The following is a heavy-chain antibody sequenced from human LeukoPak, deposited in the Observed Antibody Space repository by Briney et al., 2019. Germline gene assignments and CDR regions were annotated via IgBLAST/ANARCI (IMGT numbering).Heavy chain of an antibody. CDR2: INWNGGST. J-gene: IGHJ4*02. Sequence: GGSLRLSCAISGFTFGDYGMSWVRQAPGKGLEWVSGINWNGGSTGYADSVKGRFTISRDNAKHSLNLQMSSLRAEDTALYHCARVIVLSGSYEGFSDYWGQGTLVTVSS. D-gene: IGHD1-26*01. CDR1: GFTFGDYG. CDR3: ARVIVLSGSYEGFSDY. V-gene: IGHV3-20*01.